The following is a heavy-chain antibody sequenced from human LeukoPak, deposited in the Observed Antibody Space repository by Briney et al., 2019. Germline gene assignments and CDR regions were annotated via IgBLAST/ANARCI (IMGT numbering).Heavy chain of an antibody. Sequence: ASVKVSCKTSGYIFTTYFVHWVRQAPGQGLEWMGWISPKNGGTLYTENFQGRVTMIRDTSINTFYMEVHSLRSGDTAVYYCAKEDELPLAITGFDSWGQGTLVAVSS. V-gene: IGHV1-2*02. D-gene: IGHD1-20*01. J-gene: IGHJ4*02. CDR3: AKEDELPLAITGFDS. CDR2: ISPKNGGT. CDR1: GYIFTTYF.